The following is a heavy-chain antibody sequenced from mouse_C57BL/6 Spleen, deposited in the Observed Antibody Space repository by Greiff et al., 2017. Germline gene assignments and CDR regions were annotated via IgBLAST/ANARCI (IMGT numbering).Heavy chain of an antibody. CDR2: IDPSDSET. CDR1: GYTFTSYW. V-gene: IGHV1-52*01. J-gene: IGHJ4*01. D-gene: IGHD2-5*01. CDR3: AKGDYSNTYSMDY. Sequence: QVQLQQPGAELVRPGSSVKLSCKASGYTFTSYWMHWVKQRPIQGLEWIGNIDPSDSETHYNQKFKDKATLTVDKSSSTAYMQLSSLTSEDSAVYCCAKGDYSNTYSMDYWGQGTSVTVSS.